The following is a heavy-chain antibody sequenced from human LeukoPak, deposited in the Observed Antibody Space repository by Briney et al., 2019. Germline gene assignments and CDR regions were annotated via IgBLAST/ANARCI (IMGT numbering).Heavy chain of an antibody. CDR1: GFTFSSYG. V-gene: IGHV3-23*01. Sequence: TGGSLRLSCAASGFTFSSYGMSWVRQAPGKGLEWVSAISGSGGSTYYADSVKGRFTISRDNSKNTLYLQMNSLRAEDTAVYYCAKARYYDSSGYNHYFDYWGQGTLVTVSS. CDR3: AKARYYDSSGYNHYFDY. CDR2: ISGSGGST. J-gene: IGHJ4*02. D-gene: IGHD3-22*01.